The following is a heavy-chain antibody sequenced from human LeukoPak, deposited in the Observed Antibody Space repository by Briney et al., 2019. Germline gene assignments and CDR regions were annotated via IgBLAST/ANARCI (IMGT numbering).Heavy chain of an antibody. CDR2: ITPSGGT. J-gene: IGHJ2*01. CDR1: GYTFTSYA. Sequence: ASVKVSCKASGYTFTSYAMHWVRQAPGQGLEWMGWITPSGGTNYPQKFQGRVAITRDTSITTAYMDLSSLRSEDTAVYYCARVYAGYSYGNNWYFDLWGRGTLVTVSS. D-gene: IGHD5-18*01. V-gene: IGHV1-2*02. CDR3: ARVYAGYSYGNNWYFDL.